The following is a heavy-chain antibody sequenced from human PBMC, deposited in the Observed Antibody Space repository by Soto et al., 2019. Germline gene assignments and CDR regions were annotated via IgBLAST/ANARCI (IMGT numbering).Heavy chain of an antibody. D-gene: IGHD5-18*01. CDR3: ARDPLWGTAMVHWYFDL. Sequence: QVQLVESGGGVVQPGRSLRLSCAASGFSFSSYDMHWVRQTPGKGLEWVAVISYDGSNKYYADSVKGRFTISRDSSKNTQYLQTNSQRAEDTAVYYCARDPLWGTAMVHWYFDLWGRGTLVTVSS. CDR1: GFSFSSYD. V-gene: IGHV3-30-3*01. CDR2: ISYDGSNK. J-gene: IGHJ2*01.